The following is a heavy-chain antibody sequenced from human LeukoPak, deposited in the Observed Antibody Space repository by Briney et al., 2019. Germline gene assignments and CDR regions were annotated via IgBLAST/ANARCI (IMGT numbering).Heavy chain of an antibody. J-gene: IGHJ5*02. V-gene: IGHV4-4*07. D-gene: IGHD4-17*01. CDR1: GGSISSYY. Sequence: PSETLSLTCTVSGGSISSYYWSWIRQPAGKGLEWIGRIYTSGSTSYNPSLKSRVTMSVDTSKNQFSLKLSSVTAADTAVYYCAREDYYGDPNWFDPWGQGTLVTVSS. CDR3: AREDYYGDPNWFDP. CDR2: IYTSGST.